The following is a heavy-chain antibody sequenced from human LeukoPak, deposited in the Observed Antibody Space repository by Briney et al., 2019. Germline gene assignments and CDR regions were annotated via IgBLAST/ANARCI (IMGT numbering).Heavy chain of an antibody. Sequence: RASVKVSCKVSGYTLTELSMHWVRQAPGKGLEWMGGFDPEDGETIYAQKFQGRVTMTEDTSTDTAYMELSSLRSDDTAVYYCARDYGDYYGYGELVGVNYWGQGTLVTVSS. CDR3: ARDYGDYYGYGELVGVNY. CDR1: GYTLTELS. V-gene: IGHV1-24*01. CDR2: FDPEDGET. D-gene: IGHD4-17*01. J-gene: IGHJ4*02.